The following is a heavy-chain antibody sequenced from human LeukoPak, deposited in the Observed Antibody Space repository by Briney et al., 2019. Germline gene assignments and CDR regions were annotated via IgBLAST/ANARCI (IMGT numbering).Heavy chain of an antibody. D-gene: IGHD2-21*02. J-gene: IGHJ4*02. Sequence: GGSLRLSCTAPGFTFGDYAMSWVRQAPGKGLEWVGFIRSKAYGGTTEYAASVKGRFTISRDDSKSIAYLQMNSLKTEDTAVYYCTSKCGGDCYSSPDYWGQGTLVTVSS. CDR3: TSKCGGDCYSSPDY. V-gene: IGHV3-49*04. CDR1: GFTFGDYA. CDR2: IRSKAYGGTT.